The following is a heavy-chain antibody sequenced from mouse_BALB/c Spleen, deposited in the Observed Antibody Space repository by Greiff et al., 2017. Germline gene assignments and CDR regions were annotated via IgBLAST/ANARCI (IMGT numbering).Heavy chain of an antibody. Sequence: DVQLVESGGGLVQPGGSRKLSCAASGFTFSSFGMHWVRQAPEKGLEWVAYISSGSSTIYYADTVKGRFTISRDNPKNTLFLQMTSLRSEDTAMYYCASGSSSWFACWGQGTLVTVSA. J-gene: IGHJ3*01. D-gene: IGHD1-1*01. CDR3: ASGSSSWFAC. CDR1: GFTFSSFG. V-gene: IGHV5-17*02. CDR2: ISSGSSTI.